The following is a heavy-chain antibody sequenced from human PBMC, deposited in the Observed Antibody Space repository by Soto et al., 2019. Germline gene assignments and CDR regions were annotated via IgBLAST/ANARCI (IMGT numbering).Heavy chain of an antibody. CDR1: GYTFTSYD. J-gene: IGHJ4*02. Sequence: QVQLVQSGAEVKKPGASVKVSCKASGYTFTSYDINWVRQATGQGLEWMGWMNPNSGNTGYAQKFQGRVTVTRNTSISTAYMELSSLRSEDTAVYYCARGGSSGSYPILRDFDYWGQGTLVTVSS. V-gene: IGHV1-8*01. CDR2: MNPNSGNT. CDR3: ARGGSSGSYPILRDFDY. D-gene: IGHD1-26*01.